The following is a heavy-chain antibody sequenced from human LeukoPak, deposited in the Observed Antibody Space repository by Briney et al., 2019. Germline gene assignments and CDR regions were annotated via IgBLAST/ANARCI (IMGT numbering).Heavy chain of an antibody. Sequence: PGGSLRLSCAASGFTFSGSAMHWVRQASGKGLEWVGRIRSKANSYATAYAASVKGRFTISRDDSKNTAYLQMNSLKTEDTAVYYCTRRYYYDSSGYQPSDAFDIWGQGTMVTVSS. CDR3: TRRYYYDSSGYQPSDAFDI. J-gene: IGHJ3*02. CDR2: IRSKANSYAT. V-gene: IGHV3-73*01. CDR1: GFTFSGSA. D-gene: IGHD3-22*01.